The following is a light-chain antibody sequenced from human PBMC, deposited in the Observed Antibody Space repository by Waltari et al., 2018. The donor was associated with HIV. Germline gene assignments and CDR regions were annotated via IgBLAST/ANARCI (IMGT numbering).Light chain of an antibody. Sequence: QSVLTQPPSVSASPGQKVTISCSGSSSNIGNNHVSWYQQRPGSAPKLLIYEKNNGPPGIGDRCSVSKSGTSATLGITGLQTGDEADYYCATWDWRLSAVVFGGGTKLVVL. V-gene: IGLV1-51*02. CDR3: ATWDWRLSAVV. J-gene: IGLJ2*01. CDR1: SSNIGNNH. CDR2: EKN.